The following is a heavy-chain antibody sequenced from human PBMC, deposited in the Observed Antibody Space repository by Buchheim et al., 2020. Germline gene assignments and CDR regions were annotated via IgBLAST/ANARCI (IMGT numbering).Heavy chain of an antibody. CDR3: ARWSGDFWSGYVPNWFDP. CDR1: GFTFRSYV. Sequence: EVQLLESGGGMVQPGGSLRLSCAGSGFTFRSYVMTWVRQAPGKGLEWVSGISGSGGSTYYADSVKARFTISRDNSKYTLSLQMSSLRAEDTAVYYCARWSGDFWSGYVPNWFDPWGQETL. D-gene: IGHD3-3*01. V-gene: IGHV3-23*01. J-gene: IGHJ5*02. CDR2: ISGSGGST.